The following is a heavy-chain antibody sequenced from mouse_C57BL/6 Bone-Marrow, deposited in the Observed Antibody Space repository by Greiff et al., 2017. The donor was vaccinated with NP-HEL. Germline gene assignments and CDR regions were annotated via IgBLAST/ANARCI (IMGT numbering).Heavy chain of an antibody. D-gene: IGHD3-1*01. Sequence: EVQLQQSGPVLVKPGASVKMSCKASGYTFTDYYMNWVKQSHGKSLEWIGVINPYNGGTSYNQKFKGKATLTVDKSSSTAYMELNSLTSEDSAVYYCARRGLRGDYFDYWGQGTTLTVSS. V-gene: IGHV1-19*01. J-gene: IGHJ2*01. CDR2: INPYNGGT. CDR1: GYTFTDYY. CDR3: ARRGLRGDYFDY.